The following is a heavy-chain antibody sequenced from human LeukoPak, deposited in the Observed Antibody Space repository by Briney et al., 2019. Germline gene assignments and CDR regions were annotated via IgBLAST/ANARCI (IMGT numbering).Heavy chain of an antibody. Sequence: SVKVSCKASGGTFSSYAISWVRQAPGQGLEWMGGIIPIFGTANYAQKFQGRVTITADESTSTAYMELSSLRSEDTAVYYCAGGSPRQAEPPGVEYFQDWGQGTLVTVSS. CDR3: AGGSPRQAEPPGVEYFQD. V-gene: IGHV1-69*13. CDR1: GGTFSSYA. D-gene: IGHD3-10*01. CDR2: IIPIFGTA. J-gene: IGHJ1*01.